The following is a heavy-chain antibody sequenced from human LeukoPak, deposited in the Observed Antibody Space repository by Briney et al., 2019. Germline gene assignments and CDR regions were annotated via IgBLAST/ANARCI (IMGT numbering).Heavy chain of an antibody. V-gene: IGHV3-30*18. CDR2: ISYDGSNK. J-gene: IGHJ4*02. CDR1: GFTFSSYG. CDR3: AKNGGGLDY. Sequence: GGSLRLPCAASGFTFSSYGMHWVRQAPGKGLEWVAVISYDGSNKYYADSVKGRFTISRDNSKNTLYLQMNSLRAEDTAVYYCAKNGGGLDYWGQGTLVTVSS. D-gene: IGHD3-16*01.